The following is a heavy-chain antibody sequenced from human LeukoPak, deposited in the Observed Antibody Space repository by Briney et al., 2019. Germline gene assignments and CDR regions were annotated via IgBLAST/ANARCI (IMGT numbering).Heavy chain of an antibody. D-gene: IGHD3-10*01. CDR1: GGSFSGYY. V-gene: IGHV4-34*01. CDR3: ASHRHYYGSGSYGWFDP. J-gene: IGHJ5*02. CDR2: INHSGST. Sequence: PSETLSLTCAAYGGSFSGYYWSWIRQPPGKGLEWIGEINHSGSTNYNPSLKSRVTISVDTSKNQFSLKLSSVTAADTAVYYCASHRHYYGSGSYGWFDPWGQGTLVTVSS.